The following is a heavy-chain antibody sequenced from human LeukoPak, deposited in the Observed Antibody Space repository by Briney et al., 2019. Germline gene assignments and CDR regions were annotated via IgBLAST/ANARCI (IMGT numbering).Heavy chain of an antibody. CDR2: ISGSGGST. J-gene: IGHJ4*02. CDR3: AKADWNHPFDY. V-gene: IGHV3-23*01. CDR1: GLTLSGYW. D-gene: IGHD1-1*01. Sequence: GGSLRLSCSASGLTLSGYWMHWVRQIPGKGLEWVSGISGSGGSTYYADSVKGRFTISRDNSKNTLYLQMNSLRAEDTAVYYCAKADWNHPFDYWGQGTLVTVSS.